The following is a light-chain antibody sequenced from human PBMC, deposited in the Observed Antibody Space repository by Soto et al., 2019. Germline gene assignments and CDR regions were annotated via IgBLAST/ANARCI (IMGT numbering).Light chain of an antibody. CDR2: RAS. J-gene: IGKJ1*01. CDR3: LQYHNLWA. V-gene: IGKV3-15*01. Sequence: ILMTQSPATVSVSPGESATLSCRAGQNISYNVAWYQHRPGQAPRLLIDRASTRAPGVPARFSGSGSGTEFTLTISSLQPEDFTVYSCLQYHNLWAFGQGTKVEI. CDR1: QNISYN.